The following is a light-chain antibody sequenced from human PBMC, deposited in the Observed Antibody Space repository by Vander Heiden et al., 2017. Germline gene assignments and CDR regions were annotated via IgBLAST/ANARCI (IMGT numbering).Light chain of an antibody. CDR1: KSVLYSSNHKNY. V-gene: IGKV4-1*01. CDR3: QQYYSTPLT. J-gene: IGKJ4*01. CDR2: WAS. Sequence: DIVMTQSPDSLAVSLGERATINCKSSKSVLYSSNHKNYLAWYQQKPGQPPKLLIYWASTRESGVPDRFSGSGSGTDFTLTISSLQAEDVAVYYCQQYYSTPLTFGGGTKVXIK.